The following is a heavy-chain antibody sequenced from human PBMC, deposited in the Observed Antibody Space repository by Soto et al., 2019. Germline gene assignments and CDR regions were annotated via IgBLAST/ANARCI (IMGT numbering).Heavy chain of an antibody. CDR1: GFTFSSYG. D-gene: IGHD3-10*01. V-gene: IGHV3-33*01. Sequence: GGSLRLSCAASGFTFSSYGMHWVRQAPGKGLEWVAVIWYDGSNKYYADSVKGRFTISRDNSKNTLYLQMNSLRAEDTAVYYCAREGTDYYGSGSYFNWFDPWGQGTLVTVSS. CDR2: IWYDGSNK. CDR3: AREGTDYYGSGSYFNWFDP. J-gene: IGHJ5*02.